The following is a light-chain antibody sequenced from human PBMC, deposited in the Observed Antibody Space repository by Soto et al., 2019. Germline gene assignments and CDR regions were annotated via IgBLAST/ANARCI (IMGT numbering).Light chain of an antibody. J-gene: IGKJ2*01. CDR2: DAS. Sequence: DIQMTQSPSSLSASVGDRITITCQASQDISNRLNWYHQKPGKAPNLQIYDASNLAAGVPSGFSGSGSGTHFTFTISSLQPEDIGTYYCQNCFTVPYTFGQGTKLEIK. V-gene: IGKV1-33*01. CDR3: QNCFTVPYT. CDR1: QDISNR.